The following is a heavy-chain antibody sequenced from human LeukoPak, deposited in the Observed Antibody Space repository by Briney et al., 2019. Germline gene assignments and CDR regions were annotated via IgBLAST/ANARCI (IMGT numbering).Heavy chain of an antibody. Sequence: GGSLRLSCAASGFDFCAYEMNWVRQAPGKGLEWVAYFAGSDTTKYYADSVRGRFTISRDNAKNSLYLQMNSLRAEDTALYYCTTLGYHLDSWGQGTLVTVSS. D-gene: IGHD3-22*01. V-gene: IGHV3-48*03. CDR1: GFDFCAYE. J-gene: IGHJ4*02. CDR2: FAGSDTTK. CDR3: TTLGYHLDS.